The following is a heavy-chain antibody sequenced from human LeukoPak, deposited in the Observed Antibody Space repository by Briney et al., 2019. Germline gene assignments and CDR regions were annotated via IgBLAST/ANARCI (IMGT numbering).Heavy chain of an antibody. CDR2: IRSDGSNK. J-gene: IGHJ4*02. V-gene: IGHV3-30*02. CDR3: ARELGYCSGGSCYYFDY. Sequence: PGGSLRLSCAGSGFSFSSYGMHWVRQAQGKGLEWMAFIRSDGSNKYYADSVKGRFTISRDNSKNTLYLQMNSLRAEDTAVYYCARELGYCSGGSCYYFDYWGQGTLVTVSS. CDR1: GFSFSSYG. D-gene: IGHD2-15*01.